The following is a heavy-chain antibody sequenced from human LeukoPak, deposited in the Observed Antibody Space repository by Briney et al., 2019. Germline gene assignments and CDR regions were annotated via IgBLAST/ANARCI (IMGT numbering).Heavy chain of an antibody. V-gene: IGHV4-59*12. CDR2: IYYSGST. J-gene: IGHJ6*02. CDR3: ARERSDSPPGAYYYYYYGMDV. D-gene: IGHD2-21*02. Sequence: SETLSLTCTVSGGSISSYYWSWIRQPPGKGLEWIGYIYYSGSTNYNPSLKSRVTMSVDTSKNQFSLKLSSVTAADTAVYYCARERSDSPPGAYYYYYYGMDVWGQGTTVTVSS. CDR1: GGSISSYY.